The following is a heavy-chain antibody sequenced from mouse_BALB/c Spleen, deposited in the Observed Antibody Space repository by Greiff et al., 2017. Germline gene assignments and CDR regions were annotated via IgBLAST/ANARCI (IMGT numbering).Heavy chain of an antibody. CDR3: ARSLFSMDY. D-gene: IGHD1-1*01. Sequence: EVQLQQSGAELVKPGASVKLSCTASGFNIKDSYMHWVKQRPEQGLEWIGGIDPANGNTKYDPKFQGMATITADTSSNTAYLQLSSLTSEDTAVYYCARSLFSMDYWGQGTSVTVSS. CDR1: GFNIKDSY. J-gene: IGHJ4*01. CDR2: IDPANGNT. V-gene: IGHV14-3*02.